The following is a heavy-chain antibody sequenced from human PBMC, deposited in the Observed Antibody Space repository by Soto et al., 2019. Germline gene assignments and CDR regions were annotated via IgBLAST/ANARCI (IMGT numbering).Heavy chain of an antibody. D-gene: IGHD3-22*01. CDR2: INEDGSDY. J-gene: IGHJ4*02. V-gene: IGHV3-7*01. CDR3: ARMPYDSSGYYYVGLDY. CDR1: GFTFSSYW. Sequence: GGSLRLSCAASGFTFSSYWMNWVRQAPGKGLEWVANINEDGSDYNDVDSVKGRFTVSRDNAKNSLFLQMNSLRVEDTGVYYCARMPYDSSGYYYVGLDYWGQGTLVTVSS.